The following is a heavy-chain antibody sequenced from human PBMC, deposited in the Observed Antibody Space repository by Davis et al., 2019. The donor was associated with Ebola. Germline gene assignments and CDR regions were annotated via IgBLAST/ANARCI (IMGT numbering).Heavy chain of an antibody. Sequence: SQTLSPTCALYGGSSSGYYWSWLRQPPGKGLEWIGEINHSGSTNYNPSLKSRVTISVDTSKNQFSLKLSSVTAADTAVYYCARGGDSSSWYYYYGMDVWGQGTTVTVSS. CDR2: INHSGST. CDR3: ARGGDSSSWYYYYGMDV. V-gene: IGHV4-34*01. D-gene: IGHD6-13*01. J-gene: IGHJ6*02. CDR1: GGSSSGYY.